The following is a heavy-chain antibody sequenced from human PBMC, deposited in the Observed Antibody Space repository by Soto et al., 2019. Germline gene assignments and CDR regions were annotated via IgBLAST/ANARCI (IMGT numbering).Heavy chain of an antibody. D-gene: IGHD5-18*01. Sequence: QVQLVESGGGVVQPGRSLRLSCAASGFTFTSYGMHWVRQAPGKGLEWVAVISYDGSNKYYEDSVKGRFTISRDNSKDTLYLQMNSLRPEDTAVYYCAKDRRAYSYGSFGYWGQGTLVTVSS. CDR3: AKDRRAYSYGSFGY. CDR2: ISYDGSNK. CDR1: GFTFTSYG. J-gene: IGHJ4*02. V-gene: IGHV3-30*18.